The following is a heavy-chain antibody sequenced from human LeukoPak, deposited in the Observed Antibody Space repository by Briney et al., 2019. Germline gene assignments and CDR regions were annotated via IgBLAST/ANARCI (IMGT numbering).Heavy chain of an antibody. D-gene: IGHD6-6*01. J-gene: IGHJ1*01. CDR2: VDPADGET. CDR1: GYIFTDYY. CDR3: GTAVVGRQPSD. V-gene: IGHV1-69-2*01. Sequence: ASVKVSCKGSGYIFTDYYIHWGQLAPGKGLEWMGRVDPADGETIHSEKFQGRLTITADTSTDTSFMELRSLTSDDTAVYFCGTAVVGRQPSDWGQGSLVTVSS.